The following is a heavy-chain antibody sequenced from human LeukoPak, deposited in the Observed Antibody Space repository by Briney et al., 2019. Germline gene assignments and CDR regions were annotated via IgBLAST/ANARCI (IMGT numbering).Heavy chain of an antibody. J-gene: IGHJ4*02. Sequence: ETLSLTCAVSSYSISSNNWWGWIRQPPGKGLEWIGRIYTSGSTNYNPSLKSRVTMSVDTSKNQFSLKLISVTAADTAVYYYARAYSSSWYYFDYWGQGTLVTVSS. D-gene: IGHD6-13*01. CDR2: IYTSGST. CDR3: ARAYSSSWYYFDY. CDR1: SYSISSNNW. V-gene: IGHV4-28*03.